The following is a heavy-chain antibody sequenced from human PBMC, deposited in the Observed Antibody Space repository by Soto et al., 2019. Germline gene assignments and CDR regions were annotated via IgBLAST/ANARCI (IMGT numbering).Heavy chain of an antibody. V-gene: IGHV1-69*06. CDR2: IIPRSATS. Sequence: GASVKVSCKASGDTFSTYTITWMRQAPGQGLEWMGGIIPRSATSNYAQKFQGRVTITADKSTSTAYMELGSLRSEDTAVYYCARAIVVVTASDAFDIWGQGTMVTVSS. J-gene: IGHJ3*02. CDR3: ARAIVVVTASDAFDI. CDR1: GDTFSTYT. D-gene: IGHD2-21*02.